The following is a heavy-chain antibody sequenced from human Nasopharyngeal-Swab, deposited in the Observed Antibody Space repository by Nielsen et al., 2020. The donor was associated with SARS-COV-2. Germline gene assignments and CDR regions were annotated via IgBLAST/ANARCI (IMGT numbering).Heavy chain of an antibody. Sequence: SQTLSLTCAISGDSFSSSSAPWPWIRQSPSRGLEWLGRTYYRSKWYNDYAVSVKSRITINPDTSKNQFSLHLNSVTPEDTAVYYCARARGAYGDYYYYYYTDVWGKGTTVTVSS. CDR2: TYYRSKWYN. V-gene: IGHV6-1*01. CDR1: GDSFSSSSAP. D-gene: IGHD4-17*01. J-gene: IGHJ6*03. CDR3: ARARGAYGDYYYYYYTDV.